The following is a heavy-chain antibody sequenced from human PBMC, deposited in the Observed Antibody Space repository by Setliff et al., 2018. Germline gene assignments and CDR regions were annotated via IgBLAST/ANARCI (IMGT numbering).Heavy chain of an antibody. CDR2: INHSGST. J-gene: IGHJ3*02. D-gene: IGHD2-15*01. CDR1: GGSFSDYY. Sequence: SETLSLTCAVYGGSFSDYYWSWIRQSPGKGLEWIGEINHSGSTNYNPSLKTRVTISVDTSKNQFSLKLTSVTAADTAVYYCARRGVLIVPDAFDIWGQGTMVTVSS. V-gene: IGHV4-34*01. CDR3: ARRGVLIVPDAFDI.